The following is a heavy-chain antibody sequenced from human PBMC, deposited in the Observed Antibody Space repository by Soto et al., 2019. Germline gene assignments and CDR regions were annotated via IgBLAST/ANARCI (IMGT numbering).Heavy chain of an antibody. D-gene: IGHD3-10*01. CDR3: ARVRDPFDS. J-gene: IGHJ4*02. CDR1: GGSISSGGYS. CDR2: IYHSGST. Sequence: PSETLSLTCAVSGGSISSGGYSWSWVRQPPGKGLEWIGEIYHSGSTNYNPSLKSQVTISIDKSKNQFSLKLTSVTAADTAVYYCARVRDPFDSWGQGTLVTVSS. V-gene: IGHV4-4*02.